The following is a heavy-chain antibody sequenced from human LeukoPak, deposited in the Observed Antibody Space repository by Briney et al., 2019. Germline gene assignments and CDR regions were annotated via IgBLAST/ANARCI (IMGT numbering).Heavy chain of an antibody. J-gene: IGHJ4*02. CDR3: ARVRGFSYPADY. D-gene: IGHD5-18*01. Sequence: GSLRLSCAASGFTFSSHWMHWVRQAPGKGLVWVTRISSDGSSTRYADSVKGRFTISRDNAKNTLYLQMNSLRAEDTAVYYCARVRGFSYPADYWGRGTLVTVSS. CDR2: ISSDGSST. CDR1: GFTFSSHW. V-gene: IGHV3-74*01.